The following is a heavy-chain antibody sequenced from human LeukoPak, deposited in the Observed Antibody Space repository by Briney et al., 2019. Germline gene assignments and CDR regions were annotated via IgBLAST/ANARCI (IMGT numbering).Heavy chain of an antibody. D-gene: IGHD3-10*02. V-gene: IGHV3-21*01. Sequence: GGSLRLSCAASGFTFSSYSMNWVRQAPGKGLEWVSSISSSSSYIYYADSVKGRFTISRDNAKNSLYLQTNSLRAEDTAVYYCARAPGRSPYNYYVMWGQGTLVTVSS. CDR2: ISSSSSYI. CDR3: ARAPGRSPYNYYVM. CDR1: GFTFSSYS. J-gene: IGHJ4*02.